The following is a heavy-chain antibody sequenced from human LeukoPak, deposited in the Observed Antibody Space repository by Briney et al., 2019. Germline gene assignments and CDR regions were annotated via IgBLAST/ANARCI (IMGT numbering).Heavy chain of an antibody. CDR2: ISYDGSNK. J-gene: IGHJ3*02. Sequence: PGGSLRLSCAASGFVFSDYGMHWVRQAPGKGLEWVAVISYDGSNKYYADSVKGRFTISRDNSKNTLYLQMNSLRAEDTAVYYCAKEGFFDAFDIWGQGTMVTVSS. CDR1: GFVFSDYG. V-gene: IGHV3-30*18. CDR3: AKEGFFDAFDI.